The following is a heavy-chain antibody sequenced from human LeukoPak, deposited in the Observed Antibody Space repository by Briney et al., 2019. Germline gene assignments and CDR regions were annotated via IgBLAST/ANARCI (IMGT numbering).Heavy chain of an antibody. J-gene: IGHJ4*02. Sequence: PSGTLSLTCSVSGGSVNSGSYYWSWIRQPPGEGLEWIEYIYSNGIANYNPSLKSRVTISLDTSKNQFSLKLTSVSPADTAVYYCARDNIVAAGTSVYWGQGTLVTVSS. V-gene: IGHV4-61*01. CDR1: GGSVNSGSYY. D-gene: IGHD6-13*01. CDR3: ARDNIVAAGTSVY. CDR2: IYSNGIA.